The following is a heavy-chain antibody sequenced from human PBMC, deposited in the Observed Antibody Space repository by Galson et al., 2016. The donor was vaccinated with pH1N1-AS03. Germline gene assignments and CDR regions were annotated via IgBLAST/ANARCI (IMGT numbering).Heavy chain of an antibody. CDR3: ASVSLAYCSSTSCFRFDP. D-gene: IGHD2-2*01. CDR2: IYDSGNT. CDR1: GGSISSGNYF. Sequence: TLSLTCTVSGGSISSGNYFWNWIRQHPGKGLEWIGLIYDSGNTFYNPSLRSRVSISVDSSTNQFSLKLNSVTAADTAVYSCASVSLAYCSSTSCFRFDPWGQGTLVTVSS. V-gene: IGHV4-31*03. J-gene: IGHJ5*02.